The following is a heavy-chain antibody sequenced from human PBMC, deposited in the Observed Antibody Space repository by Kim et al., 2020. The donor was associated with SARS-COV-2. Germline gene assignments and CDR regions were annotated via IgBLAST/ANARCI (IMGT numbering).Heavy chain of an antibody. CDR2: ISSSSSYI. CDR1: GFTFSSYS. D-gene: IGHD6-19*01. V-gene: IGHV3-21*01. J-gene: IGHJ4*02. CDR3: ARDRESIAVAGPADY. Sequence: GGSLRLSCAASGFTFSSYSMNWVRQAPGKGLEWVSSISSSSSYIYYADPVKGRFTTSRDNAKNSLYLQMNSLRAEDTAVYYCARDRESIAVAGPADYWGQGTLVTVSS.